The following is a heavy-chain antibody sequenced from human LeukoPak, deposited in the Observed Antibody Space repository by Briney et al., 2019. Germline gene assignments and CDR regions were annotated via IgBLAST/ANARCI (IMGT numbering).Heavy chain of an antibody. D-gene: IGHD2-2*01. CDR2: ISGSGDGT. V-gene: IGHV3-23*01. CDR1: GFTFSSYA. Sequence: GGSLRLSCAASGFTFSSYAMAWVRQTPGGGLEWVSGISGSGDGTYYADSVKGRFTISRDNSKNTLYLQINSLRAEDTAVYYCAKRYSSSSWTAAFDSWGQGTLVAVSS. CDR3: AKRYSSSSWTAAFDS. J-gene: IGHJ4*02.